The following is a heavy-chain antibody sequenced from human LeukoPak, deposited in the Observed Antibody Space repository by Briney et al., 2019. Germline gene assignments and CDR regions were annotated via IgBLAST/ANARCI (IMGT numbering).Heavy chain of an antibody. CDR2: ITDDGSEK. CDR3: ARGPTTIAQRGAYYFDY. V-gene: IGHV3-7*02. J-gene: IGHJ4*02. D-gene: IGHD1-26*01. CDR1: GFTLSNYW. Sequence: GGSLRLSCAASGFTLSNYWMSWVRQAPGKGLDWVANITDDGSEKYYVDTVRGQFTISRDNAKNSLYLQMNSLRAEDTAVFYCARGPTTIAQRGAYYFDYWGQGTLVTASS.